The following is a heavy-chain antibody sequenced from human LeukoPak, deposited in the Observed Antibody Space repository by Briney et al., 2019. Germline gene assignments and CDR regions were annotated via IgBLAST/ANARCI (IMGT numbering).Heavy chain of an antibody. CDR2: IFGSGGSA. CDR1: GFTFNNYA. Sequence: GGSLRLSCAASGFTFNNYAMYWVRQAPGKGLEWVSGIFGSGGSAHYADSVKGRFTISRDNSRNTVYLQLDSLRVEDTAVYYCGKTTVGYSSGRYPGWPVDYWGQGTLVTVSS. V-gene: IGHV3-23*01. D-gene: IGHD2-15*01. CDR3: GKTTVGYSSGRYPGWPVDY. J-gene: IGHJ4*02.